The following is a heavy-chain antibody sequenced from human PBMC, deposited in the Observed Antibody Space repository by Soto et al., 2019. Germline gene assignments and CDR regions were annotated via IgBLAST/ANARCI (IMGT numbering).Heavy chain of an antibody. D-gene: IGHD3-9*01. Sequence: SETLSLTCAVYGGSFSGYYWSWIRQPPGKGLEWIGEINHSGSTNYNPSLKSRVTISVDTSKNQFSLKLSSVTAADTAVYYCALVPILTGYYISRYNYWGQGTLVTVSS. CDR2: INHSGST. V-gene: IGHV4-34*01. J-gene: IGHJ4*02. CDR1: GGSFSGYY. CDR3: ALVPILTGYYISRYNY.